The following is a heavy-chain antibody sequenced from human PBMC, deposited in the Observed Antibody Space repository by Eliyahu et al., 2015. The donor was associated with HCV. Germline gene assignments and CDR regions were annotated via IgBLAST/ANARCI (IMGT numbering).Heavy chain of an antibody. CDR3: ARGLYCSGGSCYSGTGAFDI. D-gene: IGHD2-15*01. CDR2: IIPILGIA. J-gene: IGHJ3*02. CDR1: GGTFSSYT. Sequence: QLVQSGAEVKKPGSSVKVSCKASGGTFSSYTISWVRQAPGQGLEWMGRIIPILGIANYAQKFQGRVTITADKSTSTAYMELSSLRSEDTAVYYCARGLYCSGGSCYSGTGAFDIWGQGTMVTVSS. V-gene: IGHV1-69*02.